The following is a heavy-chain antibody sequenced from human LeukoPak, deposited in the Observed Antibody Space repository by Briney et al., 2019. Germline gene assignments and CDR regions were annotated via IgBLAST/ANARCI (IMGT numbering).Heavy chain of an antibody. J-gene: IGHJ4*02. CDR2: ISYDGSNK. CDR1: GFTFSSYA. Sequence: PGRSLRLACAASGFTFSSYAMHWVGQAPGKGLERVAVISYDGSNKYYADSVKGRFTNSRDNSKNTLYLQMNSLRAEDTAVYYCARDLYQLPWGYFDYWGQGTLVTVSS. V-gene: IGHV3-30-3*01. D-gene: IGHD2-2*01. CDR3: ARDLYQLPWGYFDY.